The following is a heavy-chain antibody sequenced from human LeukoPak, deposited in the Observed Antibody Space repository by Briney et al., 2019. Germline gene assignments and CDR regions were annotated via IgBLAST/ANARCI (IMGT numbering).Heavy chain of an antibody. D-gene: IGHD2-2*01. J-gene: IGHJ5*02. V-gene: IGHV3-74*01. CDR1: GFTFSSYW. Sequence: PGGSLRLSCAASGFTFSSYWMHWVRQAPGKGLVWVSRINTDGSSTSYADSVKGRFTISRDNAKNTLYLQMNSLRAEDTAVYYCARGSRVTCSSTSCYPLGGWFDPWGQGTLVTVSS. CDR3: ARGSRVTCSSTSCYPLGGWFDP. CDR2: INTDGSST.